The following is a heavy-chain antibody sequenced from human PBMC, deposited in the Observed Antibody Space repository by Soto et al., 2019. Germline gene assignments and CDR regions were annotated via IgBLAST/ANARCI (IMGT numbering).Heavy chain of an antibody. V-gene: IGHV4-31*03. J-gene: IGHJ4*02. CDR1: GGSISSGGYY. Sequence: LSLTCTVSGGSISSGGYYWSWIRQHPGKGLEWIGYIYYSGSTYYNPSLKSRVTISVDTSKNQFSLRLSSVTAADTAVYYCARVQFPGSGKGGDYWGQGTLVTVSS. CDR2: IYYSGST. CDR3: ARVQFPGSGKGGDY. D-gene: IGHD2-15*01.